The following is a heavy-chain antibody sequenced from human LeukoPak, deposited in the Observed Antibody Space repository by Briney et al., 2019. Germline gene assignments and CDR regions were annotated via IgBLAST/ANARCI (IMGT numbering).Heavy chain of an antibody. CDR1: GFTFSSYA. CDR2: ISYDGSNK. Sequence: GRSLRLSCAASGFTFSSYAMHWVRQAPGKGLEWVAVISYDGSNKYYADSVKGRSTISRDNSKNTLYLQMNSLRAEDTAVYYCAKDEYWGQGTLVTVSS. J-gene: IGHJ4*02. CDR3: AKDEY. V-gene: IGHV3-30*04.